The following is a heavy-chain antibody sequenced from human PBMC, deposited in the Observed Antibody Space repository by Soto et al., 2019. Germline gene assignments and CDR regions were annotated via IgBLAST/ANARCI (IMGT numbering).Heavy chain of an antibody. Sequence: QVQLQESGPGLVKPSETLSLTCTVSGGSLSSYYWSWIRQPPGKGLEWLGYIYYSGSTNYNPSLKSRVTISVDTSKNQFSLKLSSVTAADTAVYYCARVRDSYGMDVWGQGTTVTVSS. CDR1: GGSLSSYY. J-gene: IGHJ6*02. CDR2: IYYSGST. V-gene: IGHV4-59*01. CDR3: ARVRDSYGMDV.